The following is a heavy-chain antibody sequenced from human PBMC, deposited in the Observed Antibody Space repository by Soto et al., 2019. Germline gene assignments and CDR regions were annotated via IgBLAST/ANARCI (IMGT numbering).Heavy chain of an antibody. J-gene: IGHJ4*02. CDR3: AREYSSFED. D-gene: IGHD4-4*01. CDR1: GGSISIYY. Sequence: QVQLQESGPGLVKPSETLSLTCIVSGGSISIYYWHWIRQPPGKGLEWIGYINYSGSTSYNPSLKIRVTISVDTSKNQFSLKLTSVTAADTALYDCAREYSSFEDWCQGTLVTVS. CDR2: INYSGST. V-gene: IGHV4-59*01.